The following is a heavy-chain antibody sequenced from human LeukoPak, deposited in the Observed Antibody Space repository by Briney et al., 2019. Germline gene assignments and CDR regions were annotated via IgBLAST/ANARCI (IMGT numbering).Heavy chain of an antibody. Sequence: GSLRLSCAASGFTFSSYSMNWVRQAPGKGLEWVSYISSSSSTIYYADSVKGRFTISRDNSKNTLYLQMNSLRAEDTAVYYCALRKYSSSPSGFDIWGQGTMVTVSS. J-gene: IGHJ3*02. CDR2: ISSSSSTI. CDR1: GFTFSSYS. D-gene: IGHD6-13*01. CDR3: ALRKYSSSPSGFDI. V-gene: IGHV3-48*01.